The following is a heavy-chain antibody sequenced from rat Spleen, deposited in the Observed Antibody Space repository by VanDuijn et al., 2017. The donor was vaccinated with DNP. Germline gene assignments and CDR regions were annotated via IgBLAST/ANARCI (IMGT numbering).Heavy chain of an antibody. D-gene: IGHD1-1*01. Sequence: EVQLVESGGDLVQPGRSLYLSCAASGFTFTNYDMAWVRQAPPKGLEWVATTSYDGSSTYYRDSVNGRFTISRDNAKSTLYLQMDSLRSEDTATYYCARQRWYYSGEGMDYWGQGVMVTVSS. CDR1: GFTFTNYD. J-gene: IGHJ2*01. CDR3: ARQRWYYSGEGMDY. V-gene: IGHV5-29*01. CDR2: TSYDGSST.